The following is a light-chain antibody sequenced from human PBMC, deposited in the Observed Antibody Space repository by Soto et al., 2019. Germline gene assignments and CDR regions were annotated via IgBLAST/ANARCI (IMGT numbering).Light chain of an antibody. V-gene: IGLV1-40*01. Sequence: QPVLTQPPSVSGAPGQRVTISCTGSSSNIGAGYDVHWFQQLPGTAPKLLIDADGHRPSGVPDRFSGSKSGTSASLAITGLQAEDEGDYYCQSYDASLSGSIFGGGTKLTVL. CDR3: QSYDASLSGSI. J-gene: IGLJ2*01. CDR2: ADG. CDR1: SSNIGAGYD.